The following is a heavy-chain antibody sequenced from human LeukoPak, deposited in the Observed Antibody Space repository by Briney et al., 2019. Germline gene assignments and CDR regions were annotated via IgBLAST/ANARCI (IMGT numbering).Heavy chain of an antibody. V-gene: IGHV4-38-2*02. CDR1: GYSISTGYY. J-gene: IGHJ4*02. Sequence: RPSETLSLTCTVSGYSISTGYYWDWIRQPPGKGLEWIGTFYHGGSTYYNPSLKSRVTISVDTSKNQFSLKLSSVTAADTAVYYCARVTGYDWESSYDYWGQGTLVTVSS. CDR2: FYHGGST. CDR3: ARVTGYDWESSYDY. D-gene: IGHD5-12*01.